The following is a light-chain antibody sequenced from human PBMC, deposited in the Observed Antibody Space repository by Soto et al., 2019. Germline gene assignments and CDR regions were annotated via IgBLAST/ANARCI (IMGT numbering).Light chain of an antibody. J-gene: IGLJ3*02. CDR1: NGDVGGYNY. Sequence: QSALTQPRSVSGSPGQSVTISCTGTNGDVGGYNYVSWYQHRPGKAPKLIIYTVSQRPSGVPDRFSGSKSGNTASLTISGLQAEDEADYYCYSFAGSYYWVFGGGTKLTVL. V-gene: IGLV2-11*01. CDR3: YSFAGSYYWV. CDR2: TVS.